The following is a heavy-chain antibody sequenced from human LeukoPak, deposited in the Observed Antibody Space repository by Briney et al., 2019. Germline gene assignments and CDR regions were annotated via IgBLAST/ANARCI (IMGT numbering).Heavy chain of an antibody. CDR3: ARHVVAVGFVY. Sequence: PGGSLRLSCAASGFTFSSYSMNWVRQAPGQGLEWVSCISSISSYIYYADSVKGRFTISRDNAKNSLYLQMNSLRAEDTAVYYCARHVVAVGFVYWGQGTLVTVSS. V-gene: IGHV3-21*01. D-gene: IGHD3-22*01. CDR1: GFTFSSYS. CDR2: ISSISSYI. J-gene: IGHJ4*02.